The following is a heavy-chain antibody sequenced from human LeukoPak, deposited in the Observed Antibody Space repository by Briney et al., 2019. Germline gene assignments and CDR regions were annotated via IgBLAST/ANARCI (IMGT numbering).Heavy chain of an antibody. V-gene: IGHV3-74*01. CDR1: GFTFSSYW. J-gene: IGHJ1*01. CDR3: ATYSSLNRREFQY. Sequence: GSLRLSCAASGFTFSSYWMHWVRRAPGKGLVWVSRINSDGSSTSYADSVKGRFTISRDNAKNSLYLQMNSLRAEDTAVYYCATYSSLNRREFQYWGQGTLLTVSS. D-gene: IGHD3-22*01. CDR2: INSDGSST.